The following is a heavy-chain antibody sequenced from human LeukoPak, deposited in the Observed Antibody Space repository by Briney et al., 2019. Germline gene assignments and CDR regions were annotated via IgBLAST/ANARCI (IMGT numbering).Heavy chain of an antibody. CDR3: ARDARSGGLRAFDI. V-gene: IGHV3-48*04. Sequence: GGSLRLSCAASRFTFSSYSMSWVRQAPGKGLEWVSYVSISSTTIYYADSVKGRFTISRDNAKNSLYLHMNSLRAEDTAVYYCARDARSGGLRAFDIWGQGTMVTVSS. D-gene: IGHD2-15*01. J-gene: IGHJ3*02. CDR2: VSISSTTI. CDR1: RFTFSSYS.